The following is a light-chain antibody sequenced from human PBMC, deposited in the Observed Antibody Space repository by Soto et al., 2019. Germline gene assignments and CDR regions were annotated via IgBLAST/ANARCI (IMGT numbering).Light chain of an antibody. CDR1: QSISSW. V-gene: IGKV1-5*03. CDR2: KAS. Sequence: IQMTQSPSTLSASVGDRVIITCRASQSISSWLAWYQHKPGKAPNLLIYKASRLASGVPSRFSGSGSGTEFTLTISSLQPDDFATYYCQKHRSYPVTFGQGTRVEIK. CDR3: QKHRSYPVT. J-gene: IGKJ5*01.